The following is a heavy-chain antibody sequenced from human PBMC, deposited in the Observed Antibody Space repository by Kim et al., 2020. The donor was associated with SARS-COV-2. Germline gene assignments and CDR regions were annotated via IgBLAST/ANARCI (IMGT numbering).Heavy chain of an antibody. V-gene: IGHV3-9*01. CDR1: GFTFDDYA. Sequence: GGSLRLSCAASGFTFDDYAMHWVRQAPGKGLEWVSGISWNSGSIGYADSVKGRFTISRDNAKNSLYLQMNSLRAEDTALYYCAKGNSPGDCTGGVCYSYFDYWGQGTLVTVSS. J-gene: IGHJ4*02. CDR2: ISWNSGSI. CDR3: AKGNSPGDCTGGVCYSYFDY. D-gene: IGHD2-8*02.